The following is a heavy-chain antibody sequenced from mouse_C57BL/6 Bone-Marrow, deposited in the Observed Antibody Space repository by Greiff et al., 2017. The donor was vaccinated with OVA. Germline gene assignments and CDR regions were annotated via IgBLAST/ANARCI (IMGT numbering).Heavy chain of an antibody. D-gene: IGHD2-5*01. J-gene: IGHJ3*01. Sequence: EVKVVESGPELVKPGASVKIPCKASGYTFTDYNMDWVKQSHGKSLEWIGDINPNNGGTIYNQKFKGKATLTVDKSSSTAYMELRSLTSEDTAVYYCARSPSYSNPSSWFAYWGQGTLVTVSA. V-gene: IGHV1-18*01. CDR3: ARSPSYSNPSSWFAY. CDR1: GYTFTDYN. CDR2: INPNNGGT.